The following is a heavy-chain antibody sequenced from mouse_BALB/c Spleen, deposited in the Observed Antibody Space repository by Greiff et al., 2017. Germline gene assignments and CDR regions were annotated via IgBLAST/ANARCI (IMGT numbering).Heavy chain of an antibody. CDR2: IDPANGNT. V-gene: IGHV14-3*02. Sequence: EVQLQQSGAELVKPGASVKLSCTASGFNIKDTYMHWVKQRPEQGLEWIGRIDPANGNTKYDPKFQGKATITADTSSNTAYLQLSSLTSEDTAVYYCAREDGYVAWFAYWGQGTLVTVSA. CDR1: GFNIKDTY. CDR3: AREDGYVAWFAY. J-gene: IGHJ3*01. D-gene: IGHD2-2*01.